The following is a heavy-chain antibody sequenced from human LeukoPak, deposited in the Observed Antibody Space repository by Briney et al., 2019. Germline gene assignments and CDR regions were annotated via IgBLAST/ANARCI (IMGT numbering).Heavy chain of an antibody. Sequence: SQTLSLTCAISGDSVSSNSAAWNWIRQSPSRGLEWLGRTYYRSKWYHDYAVSVRSRIAINPDTSKNQVSLQLNSVTPEDTAVYYCTRVEDTSGLFDYWGQGTLVTVSS. J-gene: IGHJ4*02. CDR1: GDSVSSNSAA. CDR3: TRVEDTSGLFDY. D-gene: IGHD6-19*01. CDR2: TYYRSKWYH. V-gene: IGHV6-1*01.